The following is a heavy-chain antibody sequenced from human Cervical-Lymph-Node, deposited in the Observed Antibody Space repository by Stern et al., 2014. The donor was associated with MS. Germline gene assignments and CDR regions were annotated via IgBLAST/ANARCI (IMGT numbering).Heavy chain of an antibody. D-gene: IGHD3-22*01. CDR1: GFVFNNYD. V-gene: IGHV3-30-3*01. J-gene: IGHJ4*02. CDR3: ARDSWDSSGHYVH. Sequence: VQLVESGGGVVQPGRSLRLSCAASGFVFNNYDMHWLRQAPGKGLEWVAAISYEGSNRYYADSVKGRFTISRDNSKNTLYLQMNRLSLEDTGVYYCARDSWDSSGHYVHWGQGSLVTVSS. CDR2: ISYEGSNR.